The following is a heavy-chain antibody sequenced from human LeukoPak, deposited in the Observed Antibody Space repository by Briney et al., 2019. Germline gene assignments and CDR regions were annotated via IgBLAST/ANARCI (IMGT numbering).Heavy chain of an antibody. CDR1: GFTFSSYA. D-gene: IGHD5-18*01. Sequence: PGGSLRLSCAASGFTFSSYAMSWVRQAPGKGLEWVSAISGSGGSTYYADSVKGRFTISRDNSKDTLYLQMNSLRAEDTAVYYCAKRPTTRGYSYVSADDAFDIWGQGAMVTVSS. CDR3: AKRPTTRGYSYVSADDAFDI. J-gene: IGHJ3*02. CDR2: ISGSGGST. V-gene: IGHV3-23*01.